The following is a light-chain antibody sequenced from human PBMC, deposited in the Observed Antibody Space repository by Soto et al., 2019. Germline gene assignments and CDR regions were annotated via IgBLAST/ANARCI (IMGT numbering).Light chain of an antibody. CDR2: DTF. CDR3: QQYDNWSPIT. CDR1: QNINTF. V-gene: IGKV3-15*01. J-gene: IGKJ5*01. Sequence: EVGLTQSPRTLSWSSGERATLSCRASQNINTFLAWYQQKPGQAPRLLIYDTFNRASGVPSRFSGSGSGTEFTLTISSLQSEDFAVYYCQQYDNWSPITFGQGTRLEIK.